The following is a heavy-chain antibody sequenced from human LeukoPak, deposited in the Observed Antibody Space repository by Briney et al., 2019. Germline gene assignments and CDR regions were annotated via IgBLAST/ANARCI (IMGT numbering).Heavy chain of an antibody. D-gene: IGHD6-25*01. CDR1: GFTFSSYA. Sequence: PGGSLRLSCAASGFTFSSYAMSWVRQAPGKGLEWVSTISGSGGGTYYADSVKGRFTISRDNSKNTLDLQMSSLRAEDTAVYYCAKEPTSFSSGWYFQHWGQGTLVTVSS. V-gene: IGHV3-23*01. J-gene: IGHJ1*01. CDR2: ISGSGGGT. CDR3: AKEPTSFSSGWYFQH.